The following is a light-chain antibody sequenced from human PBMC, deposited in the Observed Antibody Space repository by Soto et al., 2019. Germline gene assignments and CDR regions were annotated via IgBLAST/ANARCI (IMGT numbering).Light chain of an antibody. CDR2: DVS. CDR3: CSYAGSQRYV. Sequence: SALTQPRSVSGSPGQSVTISCTGTSSDVGGYNYVSWYQQHPGKAPKVMIYDVSERPSGVPDRFSGSKSGNTASLTISGLQAEDEADYYCCSYAGSQRYVFGTGTKVTVL. CDR1: SSDVGGYNY. V-gene: IGLV2-11*01. J-gene: IGLJ1*01.